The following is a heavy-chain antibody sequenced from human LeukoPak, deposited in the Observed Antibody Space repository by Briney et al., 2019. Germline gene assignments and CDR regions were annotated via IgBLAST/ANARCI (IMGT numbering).Heavy chain of an antibody. D-gene: IGHD4-17*01. CDR2: IGTAGDT. CDR1: GFTFSSYD. J-gene: IGHJ6*02. CDR3: ARGESYGDYVHYYYGMDV. Sequence: VGSLRLSCAASGFTFSSYDMHWVRQATGKGLEWVSAIGTAGDTYYPGSVKGRFTISRENAKNSLYLQMNSLRAGDTAVYYCARGESYGDYVHYYYGMDVWGQGTTVTVSS. V-gene: IGHV3-13*04.